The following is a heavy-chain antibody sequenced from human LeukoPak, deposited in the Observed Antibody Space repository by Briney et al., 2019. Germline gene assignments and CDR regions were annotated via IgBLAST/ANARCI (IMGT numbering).Heavy chain of an antibody. J-gene: IGHJ4*02. D-gene: IGHD2-21*02. Sequence: GGSLRLSCAASGFTFSSYAMSWVRQAPGKGLDWVSAISGSGSSTYYADSVKGRFTISSDNSKNTLYLQMNSLRAEDTAVYYCAKAQQDIVVVTATDHYFDYWGQGTLVTVSS. CDR2: ISGSGSST. CDR1: GFTFSSYA. V-gene: IGHV3-23*01. CDR3: AKAQQDIVVVTATDHYFDY.